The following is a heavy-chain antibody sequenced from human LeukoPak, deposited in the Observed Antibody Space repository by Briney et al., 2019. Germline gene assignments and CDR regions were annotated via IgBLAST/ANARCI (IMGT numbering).Heavy chain of an antibody. CDR1: GFTFSNYA. J-gene: IGHJ6*02. CDR3: AKDPQPSVRMLRGVMDV. Sequence: GGSLRLSCAASGFTFSNYAMSWVRQAPGKGLEWVSVISGSGVATDYADSVKGRFTISRDNSKNTLFLQMNSLRAEDTAVYYCAKDPQPSVRMLRGVMDVWGQGTTVTVSS. CDR2: ISGSGVAT. V-gene: IGHV3-23*01. D-gene: IGHD3-10*01.